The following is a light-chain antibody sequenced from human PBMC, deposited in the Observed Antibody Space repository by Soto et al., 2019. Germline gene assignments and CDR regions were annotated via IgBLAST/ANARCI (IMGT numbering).Light chain of an antibody. V-gene: IGLV1-40*01. Sequence: QSVLTQPPSVSGAPGQRVTISCTGSSSNIGADYDVHWYQQVSGTAPKLLIYGNNNRPSGVPDRFSGSKSGTSASLAITGLQAEDEADYYCQSYDSSLSGWVFGGGTKVTVL. CDR3: QSYDSSLSGWV. CDR1: SSNIGADYD. J-gene: IGLJ3*02. CDR2: GNN.